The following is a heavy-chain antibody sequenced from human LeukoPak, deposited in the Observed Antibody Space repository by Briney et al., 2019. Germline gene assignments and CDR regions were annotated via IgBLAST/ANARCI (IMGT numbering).Heavy chain of an antibody. CDR2: IKQDGSEK. J-gene: IGHJ4*02. CDR1: GFTLSTYW. Sequence: GGSLRLSCATSGFTLSTYWMSWVRQAPGKGLEWVANIKQDGSEKYYADSVTGRFTISRDNAKNSLYLQMNSLRAEDTAVYYCANGDGFGYWGQGTLVTVSS. D-gene: IGHD5-24*01. CDR3: ANGDGFGY. V-gene: IGHV3-7*01.